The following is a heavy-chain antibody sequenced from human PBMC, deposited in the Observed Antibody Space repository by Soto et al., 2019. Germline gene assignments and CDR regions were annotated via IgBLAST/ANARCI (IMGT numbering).Heavy chain of an antibody. J-gene: IGHJ6*01. Sequence: ASVKVSCKASGYTFTGYYMHWVRQAPGQGLEWMGWINPNSGGTNYAQKFQGWVTMTRDTSINTADMELSRLRSDDTAVYYCARGGSLWFGELSAYYYGMDVWGQGTRFTVSS. V-gene: IGHV1-2*04. CDR3: ARGGSLWFGELSAYYYGMDV. CDR2: INPNSGGT. D-gene: IGHD3-10*01. CDR1: GYTFTGYY.